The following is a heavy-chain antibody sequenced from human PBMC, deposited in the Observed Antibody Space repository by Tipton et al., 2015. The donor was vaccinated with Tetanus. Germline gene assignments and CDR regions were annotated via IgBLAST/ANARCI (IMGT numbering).Heavy chain of an antibody. Sequence: SGFTFNGYGMHWVRQAPGKGLEWLALVWYDGSKQYYADSVKGRFTISRDNSKNTVDLQMNNLRDEDTAVYYCVRERSLEWLGPVDSRGQGTLVTVSS. J-gene: IGHJ4*02. CDR3: VRERSLEWLGPVDS. D-gene: IGHD3-3*01. V-gene: IGHV3-33*01. CDR2: VWYDGSKQ. CDR1: GFTFNGYG.